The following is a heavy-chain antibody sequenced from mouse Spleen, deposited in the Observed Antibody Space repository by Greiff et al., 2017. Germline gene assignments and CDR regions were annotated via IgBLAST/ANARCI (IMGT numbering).Heavy chain of an antibody. V-gene: IGHV1-4*02. CDR3: ARFPYGTQFAY. J-gene: IGHJ3*01. CDR2: INPSSGYT. Sequence: VQLQQSAAELARPGASVKMSCKASGYTFTSYTMHWVKQRPGQGLEWIGYINPSSGYTEYNQKFKDKTTLTADKSSSTAYMQLSSLTSEDSAVYYCARFPYGTQFAYWGQGTLVTVSA. D-gene: IGHD1-1*01. CDR1: GYTFTSYT.